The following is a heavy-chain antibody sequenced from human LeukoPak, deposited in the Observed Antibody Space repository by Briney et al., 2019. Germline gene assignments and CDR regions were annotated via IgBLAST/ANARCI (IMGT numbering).Heavy chain of an antibody. J-gene: IGHJ5*02. CDR1: GYTFTGYY. D-gene: IGHD3-22*01. V-gene: IGHV1-2*02. CDR2: INPNSGGT. Sequence: ASVKVSCKASGYTFTGYYMHWVRQAPGQGLEWMGWINPNSGGTNYAQKFQGRVTMTRDTSINTAYMELSRLRSDDTAVYYCARVLEYYYDSSGSNWFDPWGQGTLVTVSS. CDR3: ARVLEYYYDSSGSNWFDP.